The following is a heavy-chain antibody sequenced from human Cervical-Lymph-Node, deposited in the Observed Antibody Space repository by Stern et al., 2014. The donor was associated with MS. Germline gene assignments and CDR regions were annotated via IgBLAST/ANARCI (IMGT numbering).Heavy chain of an antibody. CDR1: GYTFINFS. J-gene: IGHJ3*02. D-gene: IGHD6-6*01. CDR2: SNPSGGSK. V-gene: IGHV1-46*01. CDR3: ARPRTAARRDAFDI. Sequence: VQLVESGAEVKKPGASVKVSCKASGYTFINFSMHWVRQAPGQGLEWLGISNPSGGSKNYAEKCQGRVTMTRDTSTSTVYMELSSLRAEDTAGDYCARPRTAARRDAFDIWGQGTMVTVSS.